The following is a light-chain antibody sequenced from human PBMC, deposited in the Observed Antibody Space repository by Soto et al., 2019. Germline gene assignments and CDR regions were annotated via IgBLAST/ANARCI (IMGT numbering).Light chain of an antibody. CDR2: QDN. V-gene: IGLV3-1*01. J-gene: IGLJ2*01. CDR1: KLGDRY. Sequence: SYELTQPPSVSVSPGQTASITCSGDKLGDRYACWYQQKPGQSPVLVIYQDNKRPSGIPERFSGSNSGNTATLTISGTQAVDEADYYCQGWDTITVVFGGGTKLTVL. CDR3: QGWDTITVV.